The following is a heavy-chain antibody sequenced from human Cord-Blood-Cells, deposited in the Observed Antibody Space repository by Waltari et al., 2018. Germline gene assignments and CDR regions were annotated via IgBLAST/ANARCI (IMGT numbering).Heavy chain of an antibody. Sequence: EVQLVESGGGLVQPGGSLRLSCAASGFTFSSYSMNGVRQAPGKGLGWVSYISSSGRTIYYADAVKGRFTISRDNAKNSLYLQMNSLRDEDTAVYYCASGPFDYWGQGTLVTVSS. CDR1: GFTFSSYS. J-gene: IGHJ4*02. CDR3: ASGPFDY. V-gene: IGHV3-48*02. CDR2: ISSSGRTI.